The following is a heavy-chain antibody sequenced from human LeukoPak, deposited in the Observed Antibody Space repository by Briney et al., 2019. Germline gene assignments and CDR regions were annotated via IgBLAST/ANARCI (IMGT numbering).Heavy chain of an antibody. J-gene: IGHJ4*02. CDR2: ISAYNGNT. Sequence: GASVKVSCKASGYTFTSYGISWVRQAPGQGLEWMGWISAYNGNTNYAQKFQGRVTMTRDTSISTAYMELSRLRSDDTAVYYCARGRKVVPAATDYWGQGTLVTVSS. CDR1: GYTFTSYG. V-gene: IGHV1-18*01. CDR3: ARGRKVVPAATDY. D-gene: IGHD2-2*01.